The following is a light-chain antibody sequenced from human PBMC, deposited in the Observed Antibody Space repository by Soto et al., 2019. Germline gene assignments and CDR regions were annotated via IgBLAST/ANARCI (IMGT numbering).Light chain of an antibody. CDR1: QAIRND. J-gene: IGKJ3*01. Sequence: DIQMTQSPSSLSASVGDRVTITCRASQAIRNDLAWYQQKPGKAPKRLIYAASSLQSVVPSRFSGSGSGTEFTLTISSLQPEYFATYYCLQHNRYPFTFGPGTKVDI. CDR3: LQHNRYPFT. V-gene: IGKV1-17*01. CDR2: AAS.